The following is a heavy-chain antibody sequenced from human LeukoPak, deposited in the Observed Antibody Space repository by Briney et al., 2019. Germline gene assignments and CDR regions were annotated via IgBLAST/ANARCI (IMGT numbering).Heavy chain of an antibody. V-gene: IGHV3-23*01. CDR2: ASGSGGST. Sequence: GGSLRLSCAASGFTFSSYAMSWVRQAPGKGLEWVSSASGSGGSTYYADTVKGRFTISRDNSKNTLYLQMNSLRAEDTAVYYCAKDLGSVVTPPSLDYWGQGTLVTVSS. D-gene: IGHD4-23*01. CDR3: AKDLGSVVTPPSLDY. CDR1: GFTFSSYA. J-gene: IGHJ4*02.